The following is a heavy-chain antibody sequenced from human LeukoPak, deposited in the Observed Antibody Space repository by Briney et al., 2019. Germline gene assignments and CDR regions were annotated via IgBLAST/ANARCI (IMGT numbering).Heavy chain of an antibody. Sequence: PSETLSLTCTVSGGSISSSSYYWGWIRQPPGKGLEWIGSIYYSGSTYYNPSLKSRVTISVDTSKNQFSLKLSSVTAADTAVYYCARVRTVMVTRCFDYWGQGTLVTVSA. CDR3: ARVRTVMVTRCFDY. CDR1: GGSISSSSYY. J-gene: IGHJ4*02. V-gene: IGHV4-39*07. D-gene: IGHD5-18*01. CDR2: IYYSGST.